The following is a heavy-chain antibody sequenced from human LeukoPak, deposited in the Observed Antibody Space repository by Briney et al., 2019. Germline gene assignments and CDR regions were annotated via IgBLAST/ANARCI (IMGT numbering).Heavy chain of an antibody. CDR1: GFTFSSYA. V-gene: IGHV3-23*01. D-gene: IGHD6-13*01. CDR3: AKQYSSNWFSYNFDY. Sequence: GGSLRLSCAVSGFTFSSYAMSWVRQAPGKGLEWVSAISGSGGSTYYADSVKGRFTISRDNSKNTLYVQMNSLRAEDTAVYYCAKQYSSNWFSYNFDYWGQGTLVTVSS. CDR2: ISGSGGST. J-gene: IGHJ4*02.